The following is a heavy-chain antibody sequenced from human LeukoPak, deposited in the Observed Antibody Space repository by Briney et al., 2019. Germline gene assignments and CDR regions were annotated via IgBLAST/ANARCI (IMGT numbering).Heavy chain of an antibody. CDR2: LGDSGDST. J-gene: IGHJ4*02. CDR3: ARDSPVCSY. CDR1: GFTFSSYG. V-gene: IGHV3-23*01. Sequence: GGSLRLSCAASGFTFSSYGMSWVRQAPGKGLEWVSALGDSGDSTYYADSVKGRFTISRDTSKNTLYLQMNSLRAEDTAVYYCARDSPVCSYWGQGTLVTVSS. D-gene: IGHD3-10*02.